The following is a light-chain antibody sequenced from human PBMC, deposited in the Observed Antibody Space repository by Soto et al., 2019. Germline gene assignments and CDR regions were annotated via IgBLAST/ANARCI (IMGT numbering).Light chain of an antibody. CDR1: QSVSNNY. J-gene: IGKJ1*01. CDR2: GAS. CDR3: QQYGSSGT. Sequence: EIVLTQSPGTLALSPGERATLSCRASQSVSNNYLAWYQQKPGQAPRLLIYGASNRATGIPDRVSGSGSGTDFTLTSSRLEPEDFAVYYCQQYGSSGTFGQGTKVELK. V-gene: IGKV3-20*01.